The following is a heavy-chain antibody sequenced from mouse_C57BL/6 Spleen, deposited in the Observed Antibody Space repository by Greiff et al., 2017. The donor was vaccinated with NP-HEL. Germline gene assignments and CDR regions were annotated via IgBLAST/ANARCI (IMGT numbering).Heavy chain of an antibody. CDR3: ARSGVRATMDY. V-gene: IGHV1-50*01. CDR1: GYTFTSYW. CDR2: IDPSDSYT. D-gene: IGHD3-1*01. Sequence: QQSCKASGYTFTSYWMQWVKQRPGQGLEWIGEIDPSDSYTNYNQKFKGKATLTVDTSSSTAYMQLSSLTSEDSAVYYCARSGVRATMDYWGQGTSVTVSS. J-gene: IGHJ4*01.